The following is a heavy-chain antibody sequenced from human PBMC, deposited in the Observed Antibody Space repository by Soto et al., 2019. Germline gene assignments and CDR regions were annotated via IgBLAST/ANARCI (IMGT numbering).Heavy chain of an antibody. D-gene: IGHD6-25*01. CDR2: ISAYNGKT. V-gene: IGHV1-18*01. Sequence: QVQLVQSGAEVKKPGASAKVSCKATGYTFGSYAMIWVRQAPGQGLEWMGYISAYNGKTNYAQKLQGRVTMATDTSTSTAYVELTSLRSDDTAVYYCAREIWSSSGPQNFFDYWGQGTLVTVSS. J-gene: IGHJ4*02. CDR1: GYTFGSYA. CDR3: AREIWSSSGPQNFFDY.